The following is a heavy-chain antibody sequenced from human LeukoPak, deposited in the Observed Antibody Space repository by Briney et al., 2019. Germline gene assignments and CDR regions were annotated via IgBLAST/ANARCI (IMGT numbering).Heavy chain of an antibody. Sequence: ASVKVSCKASGYTFTSYYMHWVRQAPGQGLEWMGIINPSGGSTSYAQKFQGRVIMTRDTSTSTVYMELSSLRSEDTAVYYCARVAYCGGDCYSRGAFDIWGQGTMVTVSS. CDR3: ARVAYCGGDCYSRGAFDI. D-gene: IGHD2-21*02. J-gene: IGHJ3*02. CDR2: INPSGGST. CDR1: GYTFTSYY. V-gene: IGHV1-46*01.